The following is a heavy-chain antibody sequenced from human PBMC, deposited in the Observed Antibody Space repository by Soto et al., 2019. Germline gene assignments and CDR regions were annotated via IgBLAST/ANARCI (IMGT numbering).Heavy chain of an antibody. Sequence: GGSLRLSCAASGFMFNNYAMSWVRQAPGKGLEWVSTISSNSAYIYYTDALRGRFTISRDNAKNSLHLQMNSLRAEDTAVYYCTRDASRDSSARGWFDPWGPGTLVTVPQ. V-gene: IGHV3-21*01. CDR2: ISSNSAYI. J-gene: IGHJ5*02. CDR1: GFMFNNYA. CDR3: TRDASRDSSARGWFDP. D-gene: IGHD6-13*01.